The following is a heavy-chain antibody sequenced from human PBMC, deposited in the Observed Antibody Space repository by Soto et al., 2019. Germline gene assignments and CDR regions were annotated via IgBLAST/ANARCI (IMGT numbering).Heavy chain of an antibody. CDR3: ATSGWNEGFYYYYGMDV. CDR1: GDSVTRSNW. CDR2: IYHSGNT. V-gene: IGHV4-4*02. Sequence: SETLSLTCAVSGDSVTRSNWWSWVRQSPGKGLEWIGEIYHSGNTKYNPSLKSRITMSVDKAKNQFSLKMTSVTAADTAVYYCATSGWNEGFYYYYGMDVWGQGTTVTVSS. D-gene: IGHD6-19*01. J-gene: IGHJ6*02.